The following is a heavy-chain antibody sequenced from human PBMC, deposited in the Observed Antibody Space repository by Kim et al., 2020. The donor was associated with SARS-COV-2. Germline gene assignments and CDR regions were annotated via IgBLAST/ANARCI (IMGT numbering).Heavy chain of an antibody. D-gene: IGHD2-2*01. CDR1: GASISSGIYY. Sequence: SETLSLTCTVSGASISSGIYYWGWIRQHPGKGLEWIGYIYYSRISYDTPSLKSRLTISVDTSQNQFSLKLTAVAAADTAVYYCAGYSHQLPMYYFDYWGQGTLVTVSS. J-gene: IGHJ4*02. V-gene: IGHV4-31*03. CDR2: IYYSRIS. CDR3: AGYSHQLPMYYFDY.